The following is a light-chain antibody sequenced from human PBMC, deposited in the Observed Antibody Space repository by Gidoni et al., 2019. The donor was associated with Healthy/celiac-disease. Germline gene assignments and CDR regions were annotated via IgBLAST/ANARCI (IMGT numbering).Light chain of an antibody. V-gene: IGKV1-39*01. J-gene: IGKJ4*01. CDR2: AAS. CDR3: QQSYSTPST. Sequence: DIQMTQSPSSLAASVGDRVTITCRASQSSSSYLNWYQQKPGKAPKLLIYAASSWQSGVPSRFSGSGSGTDFTLTISSLQAEDVATYYCQQSYSTPSTFGGGTKVEIK. CDR1: QSSSSY.